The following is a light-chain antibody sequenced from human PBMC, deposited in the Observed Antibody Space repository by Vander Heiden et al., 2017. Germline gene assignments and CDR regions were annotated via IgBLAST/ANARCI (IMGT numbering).Light chain of an antibody. CDR1: QSVSSY. CDR2: GAS. V-gene: IGKV3-15*01. J-gene: IGKJ4*01. CDR3: QQYNNWPPT. Sequence: EIVMTQSPATLSVSPGERATLSCRASQSVSSYLAWYQQTPGQAPRLLIYGASTRATGIPARFSGRVSGTEFTLTISSLQSEDFAVYYCQQYNNWPPTFGGGTKVEIK.